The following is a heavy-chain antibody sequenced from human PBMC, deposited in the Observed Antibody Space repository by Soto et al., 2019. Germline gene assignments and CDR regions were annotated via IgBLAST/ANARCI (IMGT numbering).Heavy chain of an antibody. Sequence: GASVDGSCKAAGYTFTIDYVHWVRQAPGQGLEWMGIINPSGGSTSYAQKFQGRVTMTRDTSTSTVYMELSSLRSEDTAVYYCARVWASSGWLDYWGQGTLVTVSS. D-gene: IGHD6-19*01. V-gene: IGHV1-46*03. J-gene: IGHJ4*02. CDR1: GYTFTIDY. CDR2: INPSGGST. CDR3: ARVWASSGWLDY.